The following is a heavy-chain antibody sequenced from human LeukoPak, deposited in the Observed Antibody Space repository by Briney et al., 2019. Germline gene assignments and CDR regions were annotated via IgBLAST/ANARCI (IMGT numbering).Heavy chain of an antibody. CDR1: GFTFSNAW. CDR3: ATEGYCSGGNCYSFDY. D-gene: IGHD2-15*01. CDR2: IKSKTDGATT. Sequence: GGSLRLSCAASGFTFSNAWMSWVRQAPGKGLEWVGRIKSKTDGATTDYAAPVKGRFTISRDDSKNTLYLQMNSLKTEDTAVYYCATEGYCSGGNCYSFDYWGQGTLVTVSS. J-gene: IGHJ4*02. V-gene: IGHV3-15*01.